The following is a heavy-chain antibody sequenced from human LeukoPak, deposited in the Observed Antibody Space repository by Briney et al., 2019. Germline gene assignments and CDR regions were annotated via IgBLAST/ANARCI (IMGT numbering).Heavy chain of an antibody. Sequence: GASVKVSCKASGYTFASYGISWVRQAPGQRLEWMGWISGYDYKTNYAQKFQGRVTMTTDTSTNTAYMELRTLRSDDTAVYYCARDFSKARVDCFDPWGQGTLVTVSS. CDR2: ISGYDYKT. V-gene: IGHV1-18*01. CDR1: GYTFASYG. CDR3: ARDFSKARVDCFDP. D-gene: IGHD3-3*02. J-gene: IGHJ5*02.